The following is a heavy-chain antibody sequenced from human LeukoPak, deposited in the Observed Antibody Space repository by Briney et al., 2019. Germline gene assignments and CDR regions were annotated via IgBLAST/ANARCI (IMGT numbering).Heavy chain of an antibody. CDR3: ARLLYSGSYWYFDY. D-gene: IGHD1-26*01. J-gene: IGHJ4*02. CDR2: IYYSGST. CDR1: GGSISSSSYY. Sequence: SETLSLTCTVSGGSISSSSYYWGWIRQPPGKGLEWIGSIYYSGSTYYNPSLKSRVTISVDTSKNQFSLKLSSVTAADTAVYYCARLLYSGSYWYFDYWGQGTLVTVSS. V-gene: IGHV4-39*01.